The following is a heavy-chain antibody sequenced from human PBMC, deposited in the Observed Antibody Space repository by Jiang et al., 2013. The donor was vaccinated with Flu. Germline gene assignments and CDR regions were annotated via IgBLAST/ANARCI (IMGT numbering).Heavy chain of an antibody. CDR1: GGTFSSYA. V-gene: IGHV1-69*06. D-gene: IGHD3-22*01. Sequence: SSVKVSCKASGGTFSSYAISWVRQAPGQGLSGWEGSSLSLVQQTTHRSSRGRVTITADKSTSTAYMELSSLRSEDTAVYYCARGFVDSSGYSYWYFDLWGRGTLVTVSS. CDR3: ARGFVDSSGYSYWYFDL. J-gene: IGHJ2*01. CDR2: SSLSLVQ.